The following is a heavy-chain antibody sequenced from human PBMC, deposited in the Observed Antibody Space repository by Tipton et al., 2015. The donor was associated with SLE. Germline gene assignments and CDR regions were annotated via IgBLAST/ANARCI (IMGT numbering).Heavy chain of an antibody. CDR3: ARHPPRGYEAGYFDY. Sequence: TLSLTCAVYGGSFSGFYWSWIRQPPGKGLEWIGEINHSGSTNYNPSLKSRVTISVDTSKNQFSLKLSSVTAADTAVYYCARHPPRGYEAGYFDYWGQGTLVTVSS. CDR2: INHSGST. V-gene: IGHV4-34*01. CDR1: GGSFSGFY. J-gene: IGHJ4*02. D-gene: IGHD5-18*01.